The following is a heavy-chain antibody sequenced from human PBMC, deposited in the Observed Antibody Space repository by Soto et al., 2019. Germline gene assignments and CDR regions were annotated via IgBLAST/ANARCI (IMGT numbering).Heavy chain of an antibody. J-gene: IGHJ5*02. CDR1: GYTFTSYA. CDR2: INAGNGNT. D-gene: IGHD1-7*01. V-gene: IGHV1-3*01. CDR3: ARGENWNYNNWFDP. Sequence: ASVKVSCKASGYTFTSYAMHWVRQAPGQRLEWMGWINAGNGNTKYSQKFQGRVTITRDTSASTAYMELSSLRSEDTAVYYCARGENWNYNNWFDPWGQGTLVTVSS.